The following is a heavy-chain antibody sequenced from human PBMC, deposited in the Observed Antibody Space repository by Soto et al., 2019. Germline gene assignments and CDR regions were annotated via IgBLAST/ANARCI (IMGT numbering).Heavy chain of an antibody. V-gene: IGHV3-30-3*01. D-gene: IGHD6-6*01. J-gene: IGHJ4*02. CDR3: ASWEDTEYSSVAPLGFDY. CDR2: ISYDGSNK. CDR1: GFTFSSYA. Sequence: GGSLRLSCAASGFTFSSYAMHWVRQAPGKGLEWVAVISYDGSNKYYADSVKGRFTISRDNSKNTLYLQMNSLRAEDTAVYYCASWEDTEYSSVAPLGFDYWGQGTLVTVSS.